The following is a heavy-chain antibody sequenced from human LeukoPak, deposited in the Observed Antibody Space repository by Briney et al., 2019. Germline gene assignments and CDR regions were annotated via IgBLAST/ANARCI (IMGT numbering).Heavy chain of an antibody. D-gene: IGHD2-15*01. Sequence: GASVKVSCKASNYTFTSYGLSWVRQAPGQGLQWMGWISAYNGNAKYAQKFQDRVTLTTDTSTSTSSMELRSLRSDDTAIYYCAGLLWVGDEYFFDYWGQEPWSPSPQ. J-gene: IGHJ4*01. CDR3: AGLLWVGDEYFFDY. V-gene: IGHV1-18*01. CDR1: NYTFTSYG. CDR2: ISAYNGNA.